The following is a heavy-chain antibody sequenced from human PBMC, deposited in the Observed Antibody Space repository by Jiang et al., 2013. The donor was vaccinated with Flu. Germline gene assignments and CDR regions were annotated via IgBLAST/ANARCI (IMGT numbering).Heavy chain of an antibody. J-gene: IGHJ4*02. D-gene: IGHD6-19*01. CDR1: GGSISSSSYY. V-gene: IGHV4-39*01. Sequence: TLSLTCTVSGGSISSSSYYWGWIRQPPGKGLEWIGSIYYSGSTYYNPSLKSRVTISVDTSKNQFSLKLSSVTAADTAVYYCARLQWPHPSAVNYWGQGTLVTVSS. CDR3: ARLQWPHPSAVNY. CDR2: IYYSGST.